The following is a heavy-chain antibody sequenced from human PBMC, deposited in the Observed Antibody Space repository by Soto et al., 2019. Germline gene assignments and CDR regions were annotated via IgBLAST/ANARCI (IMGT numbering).Heavy chain of an antibody. CDR2: LSTSGSTI. J-gene: IGHJ3*02. CDR1: GFTFSYYY. CDR3: ARGGAGRRSGRMGAFDI. D-gene: IGHD6-19*01. V-gene: IGHV3-11*01. Sequence: GGSLRLSCAASGFTFSYYYMSWIRQSPGKGLEWVSYLSTSGSTIYYADSVKGRFTISRDNAKNSLYLQMNSLRAEDTAVYYCARGGAGRRSGRMGAFDIWGQGTMVTVSS.